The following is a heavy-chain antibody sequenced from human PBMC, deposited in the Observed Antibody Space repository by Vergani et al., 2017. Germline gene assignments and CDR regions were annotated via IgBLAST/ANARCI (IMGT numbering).Heavy chain of an antibody. Sequence: EVQLLESGGGLVQPGGSLRLSCAAFGSTFSSYGMSWVRQAPGKGLEWVSSVSGSSATPYYADSVKGRFIISRDNSKNTLHLQMNSLRADDTAVYYCTKGSRGYTGYFFDYWGQGTLATVSS. CDR2: VSGSSATP. D-gene: IGHD5-12*01. V-gene: IGHV3-23*01. CDR3: TKGSRGYTGYFFDY. J-gene: IGHJ4*02. CDR1: GSTFSSYG.